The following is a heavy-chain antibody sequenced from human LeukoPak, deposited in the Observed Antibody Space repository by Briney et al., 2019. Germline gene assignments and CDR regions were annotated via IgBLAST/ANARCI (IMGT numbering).Heavy chain of an antibody. Sequence: SETLSLTCTASGGSISSGGYYWSWIRQPPGKGLEWIGYIYHSGNTYYNPSLKSRVTISVDRSKNQFSLKVSSVTAADTAVYYCARESDDFWSGYRDYWGQGTLVTVSS. J-gene: IGHJ4*02. CDR3: ARESDDFWSGYRDY. CDR2: IYHSGNT. V-gene: IGHV4-30-2*01. CDR1: GGSISSGGYY. D-gene: IGHD3-3*01.